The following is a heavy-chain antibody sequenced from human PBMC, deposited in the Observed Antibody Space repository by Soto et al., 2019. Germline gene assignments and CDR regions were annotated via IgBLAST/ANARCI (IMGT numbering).Heavy chain of an antibody. V-gene: IGHV4-34*01. CDR3: ARDKITGLFDY. CDR1: GGSFSGYY. D-gene: IGHD2-8*02. CDR2: INHSGST. J-gene: IGHJ4*02. Sequence: QVQLQQWGAGLLKPSETLSLTCAVYGGSFSGYYWTWIRQPPGTGLEWIGEINHSGSTNYNPSLKGRVTTSVDPSKNQFSLKLTSVTAADTAVYYCARDKITGLFDYWGQGTLVTVSS.